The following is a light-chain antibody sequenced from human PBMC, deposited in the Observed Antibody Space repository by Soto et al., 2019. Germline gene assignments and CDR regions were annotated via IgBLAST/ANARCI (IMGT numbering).Light chain of an antibody. CDR3: CSYAGSYVV. Sequence: QSALTQPRSVSGSPGQSVTISCTGTSSDVGGYNYVSWYQQHPGKAPTLMIYDVSKRPSGVPDRFSGSKSGNTASLTISGLQDEDEADSYCCSYAGSYVVFVGGTKLTVL. J-gene: IGLJ2*01. CDR2: DVS. V-gene: IGLV2-11*01. CDR1: SSDVGGYNY.